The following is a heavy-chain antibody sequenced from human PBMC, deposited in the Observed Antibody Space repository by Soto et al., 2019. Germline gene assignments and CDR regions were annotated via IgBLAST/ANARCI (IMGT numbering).Heavy chain of an antibody. J-gene: IGHJ6*03. CDR1: GYTFTSYY. V-gene: IGHV1-46*03. D-gene: IGHD2-2*01. CDR3: ARTRCSSTSCQETYYYYYYMDV. CDR2: INPSGGST. Sequence: ASVKVSCKASGYTFTSYYMHWVRQAPGQGLEWMGIINPSGGSTSYAQKFQGRVTITRDTSTSTVYMELSSLRSEDTAVYYCARTRCSSTSCQETYYYYYYMDVWGKGTTVTVSS.